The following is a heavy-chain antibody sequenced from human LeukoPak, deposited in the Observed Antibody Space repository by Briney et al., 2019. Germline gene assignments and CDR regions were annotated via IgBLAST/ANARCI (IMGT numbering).Heavy chain of an antibody. Sequence: GSLRLSCAASGFTVSSNYMTWVRQAPGKGLEWIGEINHSGSTNYNPSLKSRVTISVDTSKNQFSLKLSSVTAADTAVYYCARRVKAARYFDYWGQGTLVTVSS. J-gene: IGHJ4*02. CDR3: ARRVKAARYFDY. D-gene: IGHD4-11*01. CDR2: INHSGST. V-gene: IGHV4-34*01. CDR1: GFTVSSNY.